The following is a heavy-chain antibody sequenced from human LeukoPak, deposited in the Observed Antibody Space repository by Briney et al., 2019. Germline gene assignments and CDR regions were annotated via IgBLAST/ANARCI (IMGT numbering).Heavy chain of an antibody. CDR1: GNSFTSDY. V-gene: IGHV1-46*04. CDR2: IIPSGDTT. J-gene: IGHJ4*02. CDR3: ARDGSKWNFDY. Sequence: GASVKVSCKASGNSFTSDYMHWVRQAPGQGLEWMGRIIPSGDTTRYAQKLQGRVSITRDTSTSTVYMVLSSLTSEDTAVYYCARDGSKWNFDYWGQGTLVTVSS. D-gene: IGHD6-13*01.